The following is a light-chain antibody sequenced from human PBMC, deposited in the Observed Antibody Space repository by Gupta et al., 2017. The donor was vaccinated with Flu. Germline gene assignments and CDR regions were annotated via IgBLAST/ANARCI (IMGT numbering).Light chain of an antibody. CDR3: ESWDSSLSAGV. V-gene: IGLV1-51*01. Sequence: QSVLTHPPSISAAPGQKVTISCSGSSSNIRDNYVSWYQQLPGTAPKLLIYDNNKRPSGIPDRFSGSKSGTSATLAITGLQTGDEADYYCESWDSSLSAGVFGGGTKLTVL. J-gene: IGLJ2*01. CDR1: SSNIRDNY. CDR2: DNN.